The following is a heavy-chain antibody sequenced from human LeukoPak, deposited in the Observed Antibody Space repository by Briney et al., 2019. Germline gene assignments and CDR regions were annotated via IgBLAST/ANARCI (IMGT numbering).Heavy chain of an antibody. V-gene: IGHV3-48*01. D-gene: IGHD3-3*01. J-gene: IGHJ5*02. CDR3: AKPANYDFWSGYSNWFDP. Sequence: GGSLRLSCAASGFTFGSYSMNWVRQAPGKGLEWVSYISSSSSTIYYADSVKGRFTISRDNAKNSLYLQMNSLRAEDTAVYYCAKPANYDFWSGYSNWFDPWGQGTLVTVSS. CDR2: ISSSSSTI. CDR1: GFTFGSYS.